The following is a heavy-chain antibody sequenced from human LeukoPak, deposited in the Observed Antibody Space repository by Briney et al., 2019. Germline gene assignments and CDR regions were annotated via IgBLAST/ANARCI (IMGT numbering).Heavy chain of an antibody. CDR3: ATYRQVLLPFES. V-gene: IGHV3-23*01. Sequence: GGSLRLSCAASGFTFSRYGMHWVRQAPGKGLEWVSSIFPSGGEIHYADSVRGRFTISRDNSKSTLSLQMNSLRAEDTAIYYCATYRQVLLPFESWGQGTLVTVSS. J-gene: IGHJ4*02. CDR2: IFPSGGEI. D-gene: IGHD2-8*02. CDR1: GFTFSRYG.